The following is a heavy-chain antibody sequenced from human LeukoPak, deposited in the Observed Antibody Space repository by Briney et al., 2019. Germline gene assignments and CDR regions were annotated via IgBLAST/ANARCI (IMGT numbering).Heavy chain of an antibody. J-gene: IGHJ6*03. D-gene: IGHD3-16*02. V-gene: IGHV3-23*01. CDR3: AKGPLSLVAVGYCYMDV. Sequence: GGSLRLSCAASGFTFSSYAMSWVRQAPGKGLEWVSAISGSGGSTYYADSVKGRFTISRDNSKNTLYLQMNSLRAEDTAVYYCAKGPLSLVAVGYCYMDVWGKGTTVTVSS. CDR1: GFTFSSYA. CDR2: ISGSGGST.